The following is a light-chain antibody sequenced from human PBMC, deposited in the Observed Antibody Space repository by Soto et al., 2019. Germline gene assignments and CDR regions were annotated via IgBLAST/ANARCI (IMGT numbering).Light chain of an antibody. V-gene: IGKV3-20*01. J-gene: IGKJ1*01. Sequence: EVVLTQSPGTLSLSPGARATLSCRASQFVSSTYLAWYQQRPGQAPRLLIYGASSRATGIPDRFSGGGSETDFTLTISRLESEDFAVYYCHQYGSSPSTFGQGTKVEIK. CDR1: QFVSSTY. CDR3: HQYGSSPST. CDR2: GAS.